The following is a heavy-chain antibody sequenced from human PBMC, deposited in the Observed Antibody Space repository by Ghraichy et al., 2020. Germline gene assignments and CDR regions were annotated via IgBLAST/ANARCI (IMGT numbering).Heavy chain of an antibody. V-gene: IGHV3-21*01. J-gene: IGHJ6*02. CDR3: ASALGVADGMDV. D-gene: IGHD2-8*01. CDR2: ISSSSSYI. Sequence: GESLNISSAASGFTFSSYSMNWVRQAPGKGLEWVSSISSSSSYIYYADSVKGRFTISRDNAKNSLYLQMNSLRAEDTAVYYCASALGVADGMDVWGQGTTVTVSS. CDR1: GFTFSSYS.